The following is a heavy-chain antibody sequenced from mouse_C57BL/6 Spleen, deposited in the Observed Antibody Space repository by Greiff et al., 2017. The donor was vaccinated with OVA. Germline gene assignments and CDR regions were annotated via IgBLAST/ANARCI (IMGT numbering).Heavy chain of an antibody. J-gene: IGHJ2*01. Sequence: VQLQQSGAELVKPGASVKISCKASGYTFTDYYINWVKQRPGQGLEWIGKIGPGSGSTYYNQKFTGKATLTADKSYTTAYMTLSSLTSADSAVYFYASAGQSFDYWGQGTTRTVSS. CDR3: ASAGQSFDY. CDR2: IGPGSGST. CDR1: GYTFTDYY. D-gene: IGHD3-3*01. V-gene: IGHV1-77*01.